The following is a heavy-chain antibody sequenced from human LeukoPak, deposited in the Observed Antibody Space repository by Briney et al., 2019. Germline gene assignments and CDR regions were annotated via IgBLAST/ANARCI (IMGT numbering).Heavy chain of an antibody. V-gene: IGHV1-2*02. CDR1: GYTFTGYY. J-gene: IGHJ5*02. Sequence: ASVKVSCKASGYTFTGYYMHWVRQAPGQGLEWMGWINPNSGGTNYAQKFQGRVTMTRDTSISTAYMELSRLRSDDTAVYYCARGSTTHYYDSDGNWFDLWPQGTVVSVSS. CDR3: ARGSTTHYYDSDGNWFDL. D-gene: IGHD3-22*01. CDR2: INPNSGGT.